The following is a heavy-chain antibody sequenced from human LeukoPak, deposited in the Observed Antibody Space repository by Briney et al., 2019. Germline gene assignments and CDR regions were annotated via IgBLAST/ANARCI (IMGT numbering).Heavy chain of an antibody. D-gene: IGHD5-12*01. Sequence: GGSLRLSCATSGFTVSINYMSWGRQAPGRGLEWLSVIYSGGSTYYADSVKGRFTISRDNSKNTLYLQMNSLRAEDTAVYYCARARYSGYDSPYYFDYWGQGTLVTVSS. CDR2: IYSGGST. V-gene: IGHV3-53*01. CDR3: ARARYSGYDSPYYFDY. J-gene: IGHJ4*02. CDR1: GFTVSINY.